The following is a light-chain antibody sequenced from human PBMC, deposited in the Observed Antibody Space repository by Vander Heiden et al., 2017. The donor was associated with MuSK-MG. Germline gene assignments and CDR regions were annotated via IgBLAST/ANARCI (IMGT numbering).Light chain of an antibody. CDR2: QDK. J-gene: IGLJ2*01. CDR3: QAWDFNTVV. CDR1: KLGGKF. V-gene: IGLV3-1*01. Sequence: SYELTQPPSVSVSPGQTASITCSGDKLGGKFATWYQQRQGQSPVLVIYQDKERPSGIPERFSGSNSGDTATLTISETQAMDEADYYCQAWDFNTVVFGGGTRLTVL.